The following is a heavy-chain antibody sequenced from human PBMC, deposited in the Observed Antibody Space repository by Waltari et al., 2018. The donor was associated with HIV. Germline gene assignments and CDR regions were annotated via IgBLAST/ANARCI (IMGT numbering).Heavy chain of an antibody. V-gene: IGHV3-30*02. CDR2: IQKDGVHT. J-gene: IGHJ4*02. D-gene: IGHD5-12*01. Sequence: QVQLEESGGGVVQPGGSLRLSCAASGFTFSSFGMHWVRQVPGKGLEWVTFIQKDGVHTYYADSVKGRFAISRDNSKNTLDLQMNGLRPEDTAVYYCAKDPHPYRRDGYNLFEHWGQGALVTVSS. CDR3: AKDPHPYRRDGYNLFEH. CDR1: GFTFSSFG.